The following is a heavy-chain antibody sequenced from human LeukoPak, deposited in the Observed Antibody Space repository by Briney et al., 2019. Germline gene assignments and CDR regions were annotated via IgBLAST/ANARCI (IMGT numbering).Heavy chain of an antibody. D-gene: IGHD3-10*01. Sequence: SETLSLTCAAYGESFDGYYWSWIRQSPGKGLEWIGHINHVGITNHNPSLKSRVTISVDTSKNQFTLKVRSVTAADTAVYYCARGAITMVRGVIKRWFDPWGQGTLVTVSS. V-gene: IGHV4-34*01. CDR3: ARGAITMVRGVIKRWFDP. J-gene: IGHJ5*02. CDR1: GESFDGYY. CDR2: INHVGIT.